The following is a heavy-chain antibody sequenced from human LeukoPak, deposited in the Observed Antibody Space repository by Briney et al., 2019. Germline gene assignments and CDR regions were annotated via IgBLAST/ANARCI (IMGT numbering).Heavy chain of an antibody. V-gene: IGHV3-30*04. CDR3: ARSSGWGVIIIPYYYHGMEV. CDR1: GFTFSSYA. J-gene: IGHJ6*04. Sequence: GGSLRLSCAASGFTFSSYAMHWVRQAPGKGLEWVAVISYDGSNKYYADSVKGRFTISRDNSKNTLYLQMNSLRAEDTAVYYCARSSGWGVIIIPYYYHGMEVWGKGTTVTVSS. CDR2: ISYDGSNK. D-gene: IGHD3-10*01.